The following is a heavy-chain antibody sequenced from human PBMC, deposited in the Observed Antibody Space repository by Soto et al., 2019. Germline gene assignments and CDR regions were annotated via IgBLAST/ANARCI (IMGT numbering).Heavy chain of an antibody. CDR2: IRSKAYGGTT. J-gene: IGHJ4*02. CDR3: TRVGYDFWSGYYPYYFDY. CDR1: GFTFGDYA. V-gene: IGHV3-49*04. Sequence: HPGGSLRLSCTASGFTFGDYAMSWVRQAPGKGLEWVGFIRSKAYGGTTEYAASVKGRFTISRDDSKSIAYLQMNSLKTEDAAVYYCTRVGYDFWSGYYPYYFDYWGQGTLVTVSS. D-gene: IGHD3-3*01.